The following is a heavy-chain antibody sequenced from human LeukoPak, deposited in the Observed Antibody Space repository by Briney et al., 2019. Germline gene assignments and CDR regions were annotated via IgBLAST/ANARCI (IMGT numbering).Heavy chain of an antibody. Sequence: ASVKVSCKASGGTFSSYAISWVRQAPGQGLEWMGGIIPIFGTANYAQKFQGRVTITADESTSTAYMELSSLRSEDTAVYYCARVVDTAMVGYYYYMDVWGKGTTVTVSS. CDR2: IIPIFGTA. V-gene: IGHV1-69*13. D-gene: IGHD5-18*01. CDR3: ARVVDTAMVGYYYYMDV. J-gene: IGHJ6*03. CDR1: GGTFSSYA.